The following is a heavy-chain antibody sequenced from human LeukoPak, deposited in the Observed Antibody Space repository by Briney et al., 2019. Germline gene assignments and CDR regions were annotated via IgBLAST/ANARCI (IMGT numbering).Heavy chain of an antibody. CDR1: GGTFSSYA. D-gene: IGHD3-9*01. CDR3: ARVGPTQLLRYFDWLSLAWFDP. Sequence: ASVKVSCKASGGTFSSYAISWVRQAPGQGLEWMGGIIPIFGTANYAQKFQGRVTITADESTSTAYMELSSLRSEDTAGYYCARVGPTQLLRYFDWLSLAWFDPWGQGTLVTVSS. J-gene: IGHJ5*02. CDR2: IIPIFGTA. V-gene: IGHV1-69*13.